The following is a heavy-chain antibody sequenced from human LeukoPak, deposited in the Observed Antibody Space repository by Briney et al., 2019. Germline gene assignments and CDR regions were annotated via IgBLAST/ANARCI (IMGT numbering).Heavy chain of an antibody. CDR1: GGSISGSSFY. J-gene: IGHJ6*02. CDR3: ARGPPAVINPVYYYYGMDV. D-gene: IGHD3-16*02. V-gene: IGHV4-39*07. CDR2: IYYSGTT. Sequence: SETLSLTCTVSGGSISGSSFYWAWIRQPPGKGPEWIGSIYYSGTTYYNPSLKSRVTISVDTSKNHFSMKLSSVTAADTAVYYCARGPPAVINPVYYYYGMDVWGQGTTVTVSS.